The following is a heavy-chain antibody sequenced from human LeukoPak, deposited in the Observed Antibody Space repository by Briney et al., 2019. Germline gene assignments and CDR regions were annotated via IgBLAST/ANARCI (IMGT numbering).Heavy chain of an antibody. CDR3: ARAPIAVAGAGHEYFDY. CDR1: GGSISSSSYY. D-gene: IGHD6-19*01. CDR2: IFYSGIL. J-gene: IGHJ4*02. V-gene: IGHV4-39*01. Sequence: PSETLSLTCTVSGGSISSSSYYWGCVRQPPGSGLEWIGSIFYSGILYYSPSLKSRVTISVDTSKNQFSLKLTSVTAADTAVYYCARAPIAVAGAGHEYFDYWGQGTLVTVSS.